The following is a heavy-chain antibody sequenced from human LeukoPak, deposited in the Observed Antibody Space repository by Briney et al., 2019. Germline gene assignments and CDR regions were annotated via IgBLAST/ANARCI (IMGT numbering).Heavy chain of an antibody. CDR1: GGSISSGGYY. D-gene: IGHD3-9*01. CDR3: ARGTHLYYDISDGYPVNDAFDI. J-gene: IGHJ3*02. V-gene: IGHV4-31*03. Sequence: SQTLSLTCTVSGGSISSGGYYWRWIRQHPGKGLEWIGYIYYSGSTYYNPSLKSRVTISVDTSKNQFSLKLSSVTAADTAVYYYARGTHLYYDISDGYPVNDAFDIWGQGTMVTVSS. CDR2: IYYSGST.